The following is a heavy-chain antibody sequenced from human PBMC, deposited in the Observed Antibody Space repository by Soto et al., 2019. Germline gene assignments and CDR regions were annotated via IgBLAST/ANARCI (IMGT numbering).Heavy chain of an antibody. J-gene: IGHJ4*02. D-gene: IGHD4-4*01. CDR1: GFTFSDYY. Sequence: QVQLVVSGGCLIKPGGSLRISCADSGFTFSDYYISWIRQAPGKGLEWVSYISSSGSIIYYADSVKGRFTISRDNAKNSLYLQMNSLRAEDTAVYYCALAGYDSNYYAVTPLSAGHFWGQGTLATVSS. CDR3: ALAGYDSNYYAVTPLSAGHF. CDR2: ISSSGSII. V-gene: IGHV3-11*01.